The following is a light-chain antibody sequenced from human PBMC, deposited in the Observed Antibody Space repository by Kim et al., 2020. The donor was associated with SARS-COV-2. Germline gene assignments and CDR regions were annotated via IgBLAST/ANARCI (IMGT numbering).Light chain of an antibody. CDR3: QQRSNWIT. CDR1: QSVATY. V-gene: IGKV3-11*01. Sequence: EIVLTQSPATLSLSPGDRATLFCRASQSVATYLAWYQQKPGQAPRLLIYDASTRATGIPARFSGSGSGTDFTLTISSLEPEDFAVYYCQQRSNWITFGQGTRLEIK. CDR2: DAS. J-gene: IGKJ5*01.